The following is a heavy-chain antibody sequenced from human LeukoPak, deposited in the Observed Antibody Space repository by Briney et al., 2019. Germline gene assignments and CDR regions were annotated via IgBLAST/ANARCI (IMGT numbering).Heavy chain of an antibody. CDR1: GYTFTSYG. Sequence: ASVKVSCKASGYTFTSYGISWVRQAPGQGLEWMGWISAYNGNTNYAQKLQGRVTMTTDTSTSTAYMELRSLRSDDTAVYYCAKGIGEQWLDRDFDYWGQGTLVTVSS. CDR2: ISAYNGNT. J-gene: IGHJ4*02. CDR3: AKGIGEQWLDRDFDY. D-gene: IGHD6-19*01. V-gene: IGHV1-18*01.